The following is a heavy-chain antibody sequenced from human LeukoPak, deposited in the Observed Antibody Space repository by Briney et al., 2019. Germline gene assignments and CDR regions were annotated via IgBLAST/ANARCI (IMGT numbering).Heavy chain of an antibody. CDR1: GYTFTSYD. J-gene: IGHJ4*02. CDR3: ARATRYCSSTSCLYYFDY. D-gene: IGHD2-2*01. CDR2: MNPNSGNT. Sequence: ASVKVSCKASGYTFTSYDINWVRQATGHGLEWMGRMNPNSGNTGYAQKFQGRVTMTRNTSISTAYMELSSLRSEDTAVYYCARATRYCSSTSCLYYFDYWGQGTLVTVSS. V-gene: IGHV1-8*01.